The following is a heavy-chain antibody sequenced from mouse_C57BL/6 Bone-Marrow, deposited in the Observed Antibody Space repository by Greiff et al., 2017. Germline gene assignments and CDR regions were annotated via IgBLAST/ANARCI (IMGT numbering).Heavy chain of an antibody. CDR3: ADYYFDY. CDR1: GFNINNTY. V-gene: IGHV14-3*01. J-gene: IGHJ2*01. CDR2: IDPANGNT. Sequence: VQLQQSVAELVRPGASVKLSCTASGFNINNTYMLWVKQRPEQGLEWIGRIDPANGNTKYAPKFQGKATITADTSSNTTYLQLSSLTSEDTAIYYCADYYFDYWGQGTTLTVSS.